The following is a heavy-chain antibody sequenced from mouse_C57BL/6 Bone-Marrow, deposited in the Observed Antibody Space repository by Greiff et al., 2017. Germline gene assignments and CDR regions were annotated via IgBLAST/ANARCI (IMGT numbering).Heavy chain of an antibody. CDR2: ISNGGGST. CDR3: ARHDDENWKFDV. J-gene: IGHJ1*03. V-gene: IGHV5-12*01. CDR1: GFTFSDYY. Sequence: DVMLVESGGGLVQPGGSLTLSCAASGFTFSDYYMYWVRQTPEKRLEWVAYISNGGGSTYYPDTVKGRFTISRDNSKNTLYLQMSRLKSEDTAVYYCARHDDENWKFDVWGTGTPVTVSS.